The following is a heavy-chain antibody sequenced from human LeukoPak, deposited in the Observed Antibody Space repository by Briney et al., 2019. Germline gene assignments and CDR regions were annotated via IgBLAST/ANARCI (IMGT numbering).Heavy chain of an antibody. CDR3: ASAVAGTGGAFDI. V-gene: IGHV5-51*01. Sequence: GESLKISCQGSGYSFTNYWIAWVRQLPGKGLEWMGIIYPGDSDTRYSPSFQGQVTISADKSISTAYLQWSSLKASDTAMYYCASAVAGTGGAFDIWGQGTMVTVSS. D-gene: IGHD6-19*01. CDR1: GYSFTNYW. CDR2: IYPGDSDT. J-gene: IGHJ3*02.